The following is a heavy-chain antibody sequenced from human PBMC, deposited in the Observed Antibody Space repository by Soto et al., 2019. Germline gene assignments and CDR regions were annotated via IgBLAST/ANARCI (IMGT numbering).Heavy chain of an antibody. V-gene: IGHV1-18*01. D-gene: IGHD3-22*01. CDR2: ISAYNGNT. CDR3: ARARSTYYYDSSGYRPKDWFDP. CDR1: GYTFTSYG. Sequence: ASVKVSCKASGYTFTSYGISWVRQAPGQGLERMGWISAYNGNTNYAQKLQGRVTMTTDTSTSTAYMELRSLRSDDTAVYYCARARSTYYYDSSGYRPKDWFDPWGQGTLVTVSS. J-gene: IGHJ5*02.